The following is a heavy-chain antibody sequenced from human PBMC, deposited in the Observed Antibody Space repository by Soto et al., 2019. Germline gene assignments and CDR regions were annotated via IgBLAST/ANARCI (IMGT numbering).Heavy chain of an antibody. CDR2: ISGSGGST. CDR3: AKDPVYYYYGMDV. V-gene: IGHV3-23*01. Sequence: EVQLLESGGGLVQPGGSLRLSCAASGFTFSSYAMSWVRQAPGKGLEWVSAISGSGGSTYYADSVKGRFTISRDNSKNTLYLQMNCLRAEDTAVYYCAKDPVYYYYGMDVWGQGTTVTVSS. CDR1: GFTFSSYA. J-gene: IGHJ6*02.